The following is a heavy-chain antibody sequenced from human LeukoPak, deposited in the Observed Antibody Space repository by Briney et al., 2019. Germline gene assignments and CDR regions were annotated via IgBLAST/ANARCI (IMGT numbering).Heavy chain of an antibody. CDR2: ISGSGGST. V-gene: IGHV3-23*01. CDR3: AKVRSDGDYDWFDP. Sequence: GGSLRLSCAASGFTFSSYSMNWVRQAPGKGLEWVSAISGSGGSTYYADSVKGRFTISRDNSKNTLYLQMNSLRAEDTAVYYCAKVRSDGDYDWFDPWGQGTLVTVSS. CDR1: GFTFSSYS. D-gene: IGHD4-17*01. J-gene: IGHJ5*02.